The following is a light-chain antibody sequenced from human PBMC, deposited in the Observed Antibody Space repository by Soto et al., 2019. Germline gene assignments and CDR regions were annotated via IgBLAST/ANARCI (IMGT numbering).Light chain of an antibody. CDR1: RSGVGGYNY. Sequence: QSALTQPPSASGSPGQSVTVSCTGTRSGVGGYNYVSWYQQHPGKAPKLMIYEVNQRPSGVPDRFSGSKSGNTASLTVSGLQAEDEADYYCSSYAGSNNYVFGTGTKVTLL. CDR2: EVN. CDR3: SSYAGSNNYV. J-gene: IGLJ1*01. V-gene: IGLV2-8*01.